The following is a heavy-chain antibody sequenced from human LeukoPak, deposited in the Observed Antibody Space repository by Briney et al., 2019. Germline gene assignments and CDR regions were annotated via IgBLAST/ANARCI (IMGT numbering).Heavy chain of an antibody. J-gene: IGHJ1*01. V-gene: IGHV5-51*01. CDR3: ARRGDYNFRYFED. CDR2: IYPGDSDT. Sequence: GESLKISCKGSGFNFGNYWIGWVRQMPGKGLEWMGIIYPGDSDTRYSPSFQGRVTMSVDKSNSTAYLQWSTLRASDTAMYYCARRGDYNFRYFEDWGQGTLVTVSS. D-gene: IGHD4/OR15-4a*01. CDR1: GFNFGNYW.